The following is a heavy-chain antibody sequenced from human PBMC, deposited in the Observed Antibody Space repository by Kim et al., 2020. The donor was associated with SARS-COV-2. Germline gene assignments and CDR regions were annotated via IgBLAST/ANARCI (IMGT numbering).Heavy chain of an antibody. CDR2: ISYDGSNK. CDR1: GFTFSSYA. V-gene: IGHV3-30-3*01. CDR3: ARDVGGQGGMDV. D-gene: IGHD1-26*01. J-gene: IGHJ6*02. Sequence: GGSRRLSCAASGFTFSSYAMHWVRQAPGKGLEWVAVISYDGSNKYYADSVKGRFTISRDNSKNTLYLQMNSLRAEDTAVYYCARDVGGQGGMDVWGQGTTVTVSS.